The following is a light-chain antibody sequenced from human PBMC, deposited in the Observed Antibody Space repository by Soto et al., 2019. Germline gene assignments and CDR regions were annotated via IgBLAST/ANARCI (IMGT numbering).Light chain of an antibody. Sequence: SALTQPASVSGSPGQSITISCTGTSSDVGAYYSVSCYLHHPGKAPKLIIYGVTNRPSGVSNRFSGSKSGNTASLTISGLQAEDEADYHCSSYTSGSSHYVFGTGTKVTVL. CDR3: SSYTSGSSHYV. J-gene: IGLJ1*01. CDR1: SSDVGAYYS. CDR2: GVT. V-gene: IGLV2-14*01.